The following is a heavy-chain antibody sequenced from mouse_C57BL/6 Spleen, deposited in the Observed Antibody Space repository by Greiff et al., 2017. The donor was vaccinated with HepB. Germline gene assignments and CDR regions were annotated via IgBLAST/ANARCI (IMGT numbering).Heavy chain of an antibody. Sequence: EVQLVESGGGLVQPGGSLKLSCAASGFTFSDYGMAWVRQAPRKGPEWVAFISNLAYSIYYADTVTGRFTISRENAKNTLYLEMSSLRSEDTAMYYCARHTQEGYFDVWGTGTTVTVSS. D-gene: IGHD3-2*02. V-gene: IGHV5-15*01. CDR2: ISNLAYSI. CDR1: GFTFSDYG. J-gene: IGHJ1*03. CDR3: ARHTQEGYFDV.